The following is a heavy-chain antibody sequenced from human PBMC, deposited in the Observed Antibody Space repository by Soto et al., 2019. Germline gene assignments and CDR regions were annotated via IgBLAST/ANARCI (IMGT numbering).Heavy chain of an antibody. CDR3: ARHPPVYGDYGGDYFDY. CDR1: GYSFTSYW. CDR2: IDPSDSYT. J-gene: IGHJ4*02. D-gene: IGHD4-17*01. Sequence: GESLKISCKGSGYSFTSYWISWVRQMPGKGLEWMGRIDPSDSYTNYSPSFQGHVTISADKSISTAYLQWSSLKASDTAMYYCARHPPVYGDYGGDYFDYWGQGTLVTVSS. V-gene: IGHV5-10-1*01.